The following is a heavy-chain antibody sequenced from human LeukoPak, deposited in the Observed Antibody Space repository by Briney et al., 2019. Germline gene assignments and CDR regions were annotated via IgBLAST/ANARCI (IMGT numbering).Heavy chain of an antibody. CDR2: INPSGGST. Sequence: ASVKVSCKASGYTFTSYYMHWVRQAPGQGLEWMGIINPSGGSTSYAQRFQGRVTMTRDTSTSTVYMELSSLRSEDTAVYYCATYINGDSYGPGVDYWGQGTLVTVSS. J-gene: IGHJ4*02. V-gene: IGHV1-46*01. CDR3: ATYINGDSYGPGVDY. D-gene: IGHD5-18*01. CDR1: GYTFTSYY.